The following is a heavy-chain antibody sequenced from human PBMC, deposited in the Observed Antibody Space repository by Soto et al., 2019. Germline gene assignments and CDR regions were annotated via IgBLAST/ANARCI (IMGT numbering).Heavy chain of an antibody. V-gene: IGHV3-30-3*01. CDR3: ARVSGGYDSAFDI. CDR2: ISYDGSNK. CDR1: GFTFSSYA. J-gene: IGHJ3*02. D-gene: IGHD5-12*01. Sequence: GGSLRLSCAASGFTFSSYAMHWVRQAPGKGLEWVAVISYDGSNKYYADSVKGRFTISRDNSKNALYLQMNSLRAEGTAVYYCARVSGGYDSAFDIWGQGTMVTVSS.